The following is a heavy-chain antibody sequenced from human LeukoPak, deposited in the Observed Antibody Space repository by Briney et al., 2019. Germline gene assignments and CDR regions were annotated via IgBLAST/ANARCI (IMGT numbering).Heavy chain of an antibody. CDR1: GGSISSSNW. CDR3: AFRFRSGSTGMGAFDI. Sequence: SGTLSLTCAVSGGSISSSNWWSWVRQPPGKGLEWIGEIYHSGSTNYNPSLKSRVTMSVDTSKNQFSLKLSSVTAADTAVYYCAFRFRSGSTGMGAFDIWGEGTMVTVSS. D-gene: IGHD3-3*01. J-gene: IGHJ3*02. CDR2: IYHSGST. V-gene: IGHV4-4*02.